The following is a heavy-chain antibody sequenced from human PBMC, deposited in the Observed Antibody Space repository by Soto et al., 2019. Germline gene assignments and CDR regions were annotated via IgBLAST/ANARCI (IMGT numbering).Heavy chain of an antibody. CDR1: GYFFPDFR. Sequence: QVQLVQSGAEVKKPGASVKVSCKASGYFFPDFRIHWVRQAPGHALEWLGWIDPNSGGANFAQKFQGRVSMTFDTSIWTVYMELISLRSDDTAVYYCARDADYYDRGGYHFRDAVELWGQGTLVTVSS. J-gene: IGHJ3*01. V-gene: IGHV1-2*02. D-gene: IGHD3-22*01. CDR3: ARDADYYDRGGYHFRDAVEL. CDR2: IDPNSGGA.